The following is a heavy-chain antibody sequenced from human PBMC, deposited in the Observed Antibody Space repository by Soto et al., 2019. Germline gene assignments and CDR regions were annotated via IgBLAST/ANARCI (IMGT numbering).Heavy chain of an antibody. J-gene: IGHJ4*02. CDR2: ISGSGGST. Sequence: PGGSLRLSCAASGFTFSSYAMSWVRQAPGKGLEWVSAISGSGGSTYYADSVKGRFTIPRDNSKNTLYLQMNSLRAEDTAVYYCAKDLDYGDYLGYFDYWGQGTLVTV. V-gene: IGHV3-23*01. CDR3: AKDLDYGDYLGYFDY. CDR1: GFTFSSYA. D-gene: IGHD4-17*01.